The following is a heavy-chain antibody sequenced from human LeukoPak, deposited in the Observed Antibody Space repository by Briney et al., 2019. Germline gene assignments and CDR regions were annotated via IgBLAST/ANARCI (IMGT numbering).Heavy chain of an antibody. V-gene: IGHV4-59*08. CDR3: ARHIGGGIEDMDV. CDR1: GGSIGTYY. Sequence: SETLSLTCTVSGGSIGTYYWSWIRQSPGKGLEWIGYIYVTGTRYNPYLQSRVTISVDTSRNQFFLKMSSVTAADTAVYYCARHIGGGIEDMDVWGKGTKVTVSS. CDR2: IYVTGT. J-gene: IGHJ6*03. D-gene: IGHD3-16*02.